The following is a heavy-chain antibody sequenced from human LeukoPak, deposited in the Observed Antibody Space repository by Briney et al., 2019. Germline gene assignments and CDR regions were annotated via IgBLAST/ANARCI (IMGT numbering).Heavy chain of an antibody. V-gene: IGHV4-39*01. CDR3: ARGNGGSGSLWVDY. D-gene: IGHD3-10*01. CDR1: GGSISSSSYY. Sequence: SETLSLTCTVSGGSISSSSYYWGWIRQPPGKGLEWIGSIYYSGSTYYNPSLKSRVTISVDTSKNQFSLKLSSVTAADTAVYYCARGNGGSGSLWVDYWGQGTLVTVSS. CDR2: IYYSGST. J-gene: IGHJ4*02.